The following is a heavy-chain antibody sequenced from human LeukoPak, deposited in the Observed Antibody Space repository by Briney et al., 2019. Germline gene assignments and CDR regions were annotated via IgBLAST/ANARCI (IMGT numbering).Heavy chain of an antibody. CDR1: GGSISTYY. V-gene: IGHV4-59*01. CDR3: ARGINVGATSF. CDR2: VHYSGST. J-gene: IGHJ4*02. Sequence: SETLSLTCTVSGGSISTYYWRWIRQPPGKGLEWIGCVHYSGSTKYNPSLKSRVTISIDTSKNQFSLEVTSVTAADTAVYFCARGINVGATSFWGQGALVTVSS. D-gene: IGHD1-26*01.